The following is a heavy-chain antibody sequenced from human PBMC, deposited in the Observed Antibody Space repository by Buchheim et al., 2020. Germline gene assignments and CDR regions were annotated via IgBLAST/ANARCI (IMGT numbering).Heavy chain of an antibody. V-gene: IGHV3-23*01. CDR3: AKGSRDYGGRDHFDY. J-gene: IGHJ4*02. Sequence: EVQLLESGGGLVQPGGSLRLSCAASGFTFNNYAMTWVRQAPGKGLEWGSTISGNGGSTYYADSVKGRFSIYRYSSTNTLYHQMNSLRAEDTAVYYCAKGSRDYGGRDHFDYWDLGTL. D-gene: IGHD4-23*01. CDR1: GFTFNNYA. CDR2: ISGNGGST.